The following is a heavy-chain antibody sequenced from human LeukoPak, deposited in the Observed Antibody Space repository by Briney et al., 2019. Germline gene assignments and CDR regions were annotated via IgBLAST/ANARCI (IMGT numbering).Heavy chain of an antibody. V-gene: IGHV3-53*01. CDR3: ANRYSSGWYPDYFDY. D-gene: IGHD6-19*01. Sequence: PGGSLRLSCAASGFPVSNNYMTWVRQAPGKGLEWVSVIHSGGATYYADSVKGRFTISRDSSKNTLYLQMNSLRAEDTAVYYCANRYSSGWYPDYFDYWGQGTLVTVSS. J-gene: IGHJ4*02. CDR1: GFPVSNNY. CDR2: IHSGGAT.